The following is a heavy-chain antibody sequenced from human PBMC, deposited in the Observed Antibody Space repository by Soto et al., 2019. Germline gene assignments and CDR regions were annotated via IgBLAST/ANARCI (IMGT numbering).Heavy chain of an antibody. CDR3: AKDQAPGPEAEWCFGY. D-gene: IGHD2-8*01. CDR1: GFTFSSYA. Sequence: EVQLLESGGGLVQPGGSLRLSCAASGFTFSSYAMSWVRQAPGKGLEWVSAISGSGGSTYYADSVKGRFTISRDNSKNTLYLQMNSLRAEDTAVYYCAKDQAPGPEAEWCFGYWGQGTLVTVSS. J-gene: IGHJ4*02. V-gene: IGHV3-23*01. CDR2: ISGSGGST.